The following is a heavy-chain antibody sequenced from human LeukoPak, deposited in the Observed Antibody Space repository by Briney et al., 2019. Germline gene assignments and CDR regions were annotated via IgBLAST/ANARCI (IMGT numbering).Heavy chain of an antibody. Sequence: GSLRLSCAASGFTFSSYWMNWVRQAPGKGLEWVANIKQDGNEKYYVDSVKGRFTISRDNAKNSLYLQMNSLRAEDTAAYYCARAALFFDYWGQGTLVTVSS. J-gene: IGHJ4*02. V-gene: IGHV3-7*01. CDR3: ARAALFFDY. CDR1: GFTFSSYW. CDR2: IKQDGNEK.